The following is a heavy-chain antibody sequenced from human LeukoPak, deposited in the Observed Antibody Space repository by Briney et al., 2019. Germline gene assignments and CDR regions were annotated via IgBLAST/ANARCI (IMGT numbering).Heavy chain of an antibody. CDR3: ARGSSSWFDP. Sequence: PSETLPLTRTVSGYSISSGYYWGWIRQPPGKGLEWIGSIYHSGSTYYNPSLKSRVTISVDTSKNQFSLKLSSVTAADTAVYYCARGSSSWFDPWGQGTLVTVSS. V-gene: IGHV4-38-2*02. CDR2: IYHSGST. J-gene: IGHJ5*02. CDR1: GYSISSGYY. D-gene: IGHD6-13*01.